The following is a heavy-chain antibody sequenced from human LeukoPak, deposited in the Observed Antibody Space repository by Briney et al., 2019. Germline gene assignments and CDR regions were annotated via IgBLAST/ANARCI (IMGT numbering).Heavy chain of an antibody. Sequence: GGSLRLSCVASGFPFNLAWMTWVRLAPGKGLEWVGRITRTSDGGTTDYAAPVKGRFTISRDDSKTTLYLQMNSLKIEDTAMYFCAYEHYYKLHSWGPGTLVTVSS. J-gene: IGHJ4*02. CDR3: AYEHYYKLHS. V-gene: IGHV3-15*01. D-gene: IGHD1-26*01. CDR2: ITRTSDGGTT. CDR1: GFPFNLAW.